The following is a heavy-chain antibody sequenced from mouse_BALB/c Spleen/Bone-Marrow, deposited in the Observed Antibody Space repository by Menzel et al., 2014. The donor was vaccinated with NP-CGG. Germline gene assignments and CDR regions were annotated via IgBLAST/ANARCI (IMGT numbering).Heavy chain of an antibody. V-gene: IGHV7-3*02. CDR3: ARDYSYYFDY. J-gene: IGHJ2*01. Sequence: EVKLEESGGGLVQPGGFLRLSCATSGFTFTDHYVSWVRRPPGKALEWLGFIRNKANGYTTEYSASVKGRFTISRDNSQSIVYLQMNTLRAEDSATYYCARDYSYYFDYWGQGTTLTVSS. CDR1: GFTFTDHY. D-gene: IGHD2-1*01. CDR2: IRNKANGYTT.